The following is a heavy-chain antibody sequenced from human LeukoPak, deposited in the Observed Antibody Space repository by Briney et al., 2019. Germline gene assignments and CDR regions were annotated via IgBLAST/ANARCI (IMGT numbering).Heavy chain of an antibody. CDR3: AREGDGRDYFDY. J-gene: IGHJ4*02. Sequence: GGSLRLSCAASGFTFSTYAMSWVRQAPGKGLEWVSAISGTDGSTYYAGSVKGRFTISRDNAKNSLYLQMNSLRAEDTAVYYCAREGDGRDYFDYWGQGTLVTVSS. V-gene: IGHV3-23*01. CDR1: GFTFSTYA. CDR2: ISGTDGST. D-gene: IGHD5-24*01.